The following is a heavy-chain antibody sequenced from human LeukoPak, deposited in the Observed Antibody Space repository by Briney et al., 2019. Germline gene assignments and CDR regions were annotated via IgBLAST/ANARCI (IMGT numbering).Heavy chain of an antibody. CDR2: INPNSGGT. V-gene: IGHV1-2*02. Sequence: ASVKVSCKASGYTFTGYYMHWVRQAPGQGLEWMGWINPNSGGTNYAQKFQGRVTMTRDTPISTAYMDLSRLRPEDTAVYYCAKDARRTFGLGSGLYRGSYYFDYWGQGTLVTVSS. D-gene: IGHD6-19*01. J-gene: IGHJ4*02. CDR3: AKDARRTFGLGSGLYRGSYYFDY. CDR1: GYTFTGYY.